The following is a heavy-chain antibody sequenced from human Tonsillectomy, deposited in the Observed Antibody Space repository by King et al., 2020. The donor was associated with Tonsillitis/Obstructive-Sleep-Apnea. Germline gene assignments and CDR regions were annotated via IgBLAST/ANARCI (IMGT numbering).Heavy chain of an antibody. V-gene: IGHV3-9*01. Sequence: VQLVESGGGLVQPGRSLRLSCAASGFTFDDYAMHWVRQAPGKGLEWVSGMSWNSGIIGYADSVKGRFTISRDNAKKSLYLQMNSLRAEDTALYYCAKGVVGVVPAGEPYRYFDYWGQGTLVTVSS. CDR1: GFTFDDYA. D-gene: IGHD2-2*01. CDR2: MSWNSGII. CDR3: AKGVVGVVPAGEPYRYFDY. J-gene: IGHJ4*02.